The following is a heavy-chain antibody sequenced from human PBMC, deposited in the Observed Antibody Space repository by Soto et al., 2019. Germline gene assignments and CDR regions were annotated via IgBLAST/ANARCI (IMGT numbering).Heavy chain of an antibody. CDR3: VRDGAAARLLYYFEF. J-gene: IGHJ4*02. D-gene: IGHD6-6*01. CDR1: GFTFSDYY. CDR2: ISGGSSFT. V-gene: IGHV3-11*06. Sequence: GSLRLSCAASGFTFSDYYMSWIRQAPGKGPEWVTFISGGSSFTDYADTVKGRFTISRDNAKNSLYLQMSSLRAEDTALYYCVRDGAAARLLYYFEFWGQGSLVTVSS.